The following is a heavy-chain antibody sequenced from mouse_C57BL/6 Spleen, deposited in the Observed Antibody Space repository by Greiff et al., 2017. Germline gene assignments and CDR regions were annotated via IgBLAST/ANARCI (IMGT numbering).Heavy chain of an antibody. J-gene: IGHJ4*01. V-gene: IGHV1-64*01. CDR2: IHPNSGST. CDR3: ARGSPNYAMDY. Sequence: QVQLQQPGAELVKPGASVKLSCKASGYTFTSYWMHWVKQRPGQGLEWIGMIHPNSGSTNYNEKFKSKATLTVDKSSSTAYMQLSSLTSEDAAVYYCARGSPNYAMDYWGQGTSVTVSS. CDR1: GYTFTSYW.